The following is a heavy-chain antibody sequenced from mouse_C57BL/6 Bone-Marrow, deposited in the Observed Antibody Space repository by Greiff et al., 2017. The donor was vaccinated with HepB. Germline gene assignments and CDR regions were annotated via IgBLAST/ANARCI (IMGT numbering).Heavy chain of an antibody. Sequence: EVKLMESGGGLVQSGRSLRLSCATSGFTFSDFYMEWVRQAPGKGLEWIAASRNKANDYTTEYSASVKGRFIVSRDTSQSILYLQTNALRAEDTANYYCARGPYYGSSYWYFDVWGTGTTVTVSS. CDR2: SRNKANDYTT. D-gene: IGHD1-1*01. CDR3: ARGPYYGSSYWYFDV. V-gene: IGHV7-1*01. CDR1: GFTFSDFY. J-gene: IGHJ1*03.